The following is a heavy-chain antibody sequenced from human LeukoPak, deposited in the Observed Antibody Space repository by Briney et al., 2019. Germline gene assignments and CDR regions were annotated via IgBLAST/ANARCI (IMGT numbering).Heavy chain of an antibody. CDR2: SYDASNK. Sequence: SYDASNKYSAHSVKGPFTTSRDNSKNTLYLQMNSLRAEDTAVYYCAKGANYYDSQEDAFDLWGQGTMVTVSS. J-gene: IGHJ3*01. D-gene: IGHD3-22*01. V-gene: IGHV3-30*18. CDR3: AKGANYYDSQEDAFDL.